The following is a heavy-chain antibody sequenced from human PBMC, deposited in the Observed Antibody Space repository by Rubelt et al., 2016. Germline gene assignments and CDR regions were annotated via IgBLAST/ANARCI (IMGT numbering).Heavy chain of an antibody. V-gene: IGHV3-33*01. CDR3: ARGTLSIAARPGLVSYGMDV. J-gene: IGHJ6*02. CDR2: IWYDGSNK. CDR1: GFTFSSYG. Sequence: ESGGGLVQPGGSLRLSCAASGFTFSSYGMHWVRQAPGKGLEWVAVIWYDGSNKYYADSVKGRFTISRDNSKNTLYLQMNSLRAEDTAVYYCARGTLSIAARPGLVSYGMDVWGQGTTVTVSS. D-gene: IGHD6-6*01.